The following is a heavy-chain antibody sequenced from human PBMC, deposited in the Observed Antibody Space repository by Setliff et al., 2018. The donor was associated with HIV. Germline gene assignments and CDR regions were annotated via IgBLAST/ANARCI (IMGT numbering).Heavy chain of an antibody. V-gene: IGHV4-38-2*01. CDR3: ARPGVVGSSWSWYFDL. J-gene: IGHJ2*01. CDR1: GYSISSDNC. Sequence: SETLSLTCGVSGYSISSDNCYGWSLQPPGKGLEWFGDRCHGGNNNYYNPSLKSRVTISVDTSKNQFFLKLTSVTAADTAVYYCARPGVVGSSWSWYFDLWGRGTLVTVSS. CDR2: RCHGGNNN. D-gene: IGHD6-13*01.